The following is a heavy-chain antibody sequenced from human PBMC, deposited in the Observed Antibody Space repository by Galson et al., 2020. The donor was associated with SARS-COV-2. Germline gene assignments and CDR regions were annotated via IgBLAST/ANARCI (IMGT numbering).Heavy chain of an antibody. CDR1: GFTFSSYD. Sequence: EGSLSLSCAASGFTFSSYDVNWVRQAPGKWLEWVSYITSSCSTIYYAHSVKGRFTISRDNAKNSLYLQMDSLRAEDTAVYYCAREESSKGGGFYYWGQGTLVTVSA. J-gene: IGHJ4*02. CDR3: AREESSKGGGFYY. D-gene: IGHD3-16*01. V-gene: IGHV3-48*03. CDR2: ITSSCSTI.